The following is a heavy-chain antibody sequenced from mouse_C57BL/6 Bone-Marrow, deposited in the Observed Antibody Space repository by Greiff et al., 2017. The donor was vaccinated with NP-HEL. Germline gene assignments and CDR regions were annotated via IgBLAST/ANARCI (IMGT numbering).Heavy chain of an antibody. V-gene: IGHV5-6*01. Sequence: EVQLVESGGDLVKPGGSLKLSCAASGFTFSSYGMSWVRQTPDKRLEWVATISSGGSYTYYPDSVKGRFTISRDNAKNTLYLQMSSLKSEDTAMYYCARPLLLRYHYFDYWGQGTTLTVSS. CDR3: ARPLLLRYHYFDY. CDR2: ISSGGSYT. D-gene: IGHD1-1*01. J-gene: IGHJ2*01. CDR1: GFTFSSYG.